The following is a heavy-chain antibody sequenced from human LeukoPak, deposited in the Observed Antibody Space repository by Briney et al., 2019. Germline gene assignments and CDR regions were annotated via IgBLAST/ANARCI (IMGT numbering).Heavy chain of an antibody. CDR2: ISSSSSYI. Sequence: GGSLRLSCAASGFTFSSYSMNWVRQAPGKGLEWVSSISSSSSYIYHADSVMGRFTISRDNAKNSLYLQMNSLRAEDTAVYYCARAVDYGSSPDYWGQGTLVTVSS. CDR3: ARAVDYGSSPDY. D-gene: IGHD3-10*01. J-gene: IGHJ4*02. V-gene: IGHV3-21*01. CDR1: GFTFSSYS.